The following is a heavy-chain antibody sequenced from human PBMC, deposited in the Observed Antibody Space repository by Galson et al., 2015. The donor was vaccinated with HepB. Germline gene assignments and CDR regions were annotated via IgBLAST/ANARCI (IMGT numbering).Heavy chain of an antibody. D-gene: IGHD6-19*01. CDR3: AKALHQWLIRGAGCDY. Sequence: LRLSCAASGFTFSNHAMSWVRQAPGKGLEWVSSISQDGVGTFYADSVKGRFTISRDNSKNTLFLQMNSLRVEDTAVYYCAKALHQWLIRGAGCDYWGQGTLVTVSS. J-gene: IGHJ4*02. CDR1: GFTFSNHA. CDR2: ISQDGVGT. V-gene: IGHV3-23*01.